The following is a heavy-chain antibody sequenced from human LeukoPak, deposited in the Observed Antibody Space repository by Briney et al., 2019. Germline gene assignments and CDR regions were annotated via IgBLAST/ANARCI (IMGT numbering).Heavy chain of an antibody. CDR1: GFTFNTYW. D-gene: IGHD4-17*01. CDR2: IDNGASTT. Sequence: PGGSLRLSCAASGFTFNTYWMHWVRQTPGKGLVWVSRIDNGASTTTYADSVKGRFTISRDNAKNTLYLQMNSLRAEDTAVYYCAKGGATVIDYWGQGTLVTVSS. CDR3: AKGGATVIDY. V-gene: IGHV3-74*01. J-gene: IGHJ4*02.